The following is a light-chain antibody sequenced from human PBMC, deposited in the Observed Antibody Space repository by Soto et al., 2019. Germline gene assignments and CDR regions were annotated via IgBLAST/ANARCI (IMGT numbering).Light chain of an antibody. J-gene: IGKJ3*01. Sequence: DIQMTQSPSSLSASVGDRVTITCQASQDISNYLNWYQQKPGKAPKLLIYDASNLETGVPSRFSGSGSGTDFTFTSSRLQPEDTATYYCQQYDNLPPFGPGTKVDIK. CDR3: QQYDNLPP. CDR2: DAS. V-gene: IGKV1-33*01. CDR1: QDISNY.